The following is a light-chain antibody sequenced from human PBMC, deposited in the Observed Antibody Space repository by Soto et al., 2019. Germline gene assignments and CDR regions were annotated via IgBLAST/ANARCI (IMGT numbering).Light chain of an antibody. J-gene: IGKJ2*01. CDR3: LQGTPRPYT. V-gene: IGKV2-30*02. CDR1: QGLVHINGATF. CDR2: QVS. Sequence: DVVMTQSPLSLPVTLGQPASISCRSSQGLVHINGATFLAWFQQRPGQSPRRLIYQVSKRDSGVPDRFSGTGSGTDFTLKISRVEAAAVGVYYCLQGTPRPYTFGQGTKLQ.